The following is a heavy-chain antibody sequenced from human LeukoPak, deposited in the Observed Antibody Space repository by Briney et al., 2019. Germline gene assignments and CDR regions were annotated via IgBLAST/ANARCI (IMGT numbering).Heavy chain of an antibody. Sequence: PSETLSLTCAVSGGSISSGGYYWSWIRQPPGKGLEWIGEINHSGSTNYNPSLKSRVTISVDTSKNQFSLKLSSVTAADTAVYYCAGNRLLWFGELLNWFDPWGQGTLVTVSS. J-gene: IGHJ5*02. CDR3: AGNRLLWFGELLNWFDP. V-gene: IGHV4-34*01. D-gene: IGHD3-10*01. CDR2: INHSGST. CDR1: GGSISSGGYY.